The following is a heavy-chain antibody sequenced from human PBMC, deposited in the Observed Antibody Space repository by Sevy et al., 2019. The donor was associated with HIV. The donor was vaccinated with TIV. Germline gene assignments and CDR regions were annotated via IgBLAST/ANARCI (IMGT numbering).Heavy chain of an antibody. J-gene: IGHJ5*02. V-gene: IGHV5-51*01. CDR1: GYSFTSYW. CDR2: ISPGDSDT. Sequence: GESLKISCKGSGYSFTSYWIGWVRQMPGKGLEWMGIISPGDSDTRYSPSFQGQVTISADKSISTAYLQWSSLKASDTAMYYCARHTVTSSGLCNWFDAWGQGTLVTVSS. CDR3: ARHTVTSSGLCNWFDA. D-gene: IGHD3-22*01.